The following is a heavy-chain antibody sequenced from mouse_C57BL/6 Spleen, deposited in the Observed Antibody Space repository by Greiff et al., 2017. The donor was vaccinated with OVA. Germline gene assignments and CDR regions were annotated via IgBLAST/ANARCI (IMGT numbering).Heavy chain of an antibody. CDR1: GFTFNTYA. V-gene: IGHV10-3*01. CDR2: IRSKSSNYAT. D-gene: IGHD2-4*01. CDR3: VREGNSDYGVYYFDY. Sequence: EVKVVESGGGLVQPKGSLKLSCAASGFTFNTYAMHWVRQAPGKGLEWVARIRSKSSNYATYYADSVKDRFTISRDDSQSMLYLQMNNLKTEDTAMYYCVREGNSDYGVYYFDYWGQGTTLTVSS. J-gene: IGHJ2*01.